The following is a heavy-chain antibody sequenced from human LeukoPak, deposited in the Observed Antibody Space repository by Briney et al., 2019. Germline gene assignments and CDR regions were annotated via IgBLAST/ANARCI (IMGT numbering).Heavy chain of an antibody. V-gene: IGHV1-24*01. J-gene: IGHJ5*02. Sequence: ASVKVSCKVSGYTLTELSMHWVRQAPGKGLEWMGGFDPEDGETIYAQKFQGRVTMTEDTSTDTAYMELSSLRSEDTAVYYCATAYLIAGTYNWFDPWGQGTLVTVSS. CDR3: ATAYLIAGTYNWFDP. CDR2: FDPEDGET. CDR1: GYTLTELS. D-gene: IGHD6-13*01.